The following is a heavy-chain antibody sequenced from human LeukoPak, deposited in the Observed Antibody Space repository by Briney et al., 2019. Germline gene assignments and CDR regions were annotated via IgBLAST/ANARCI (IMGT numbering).Heavy chain of an antibody. Sequence: ASVKVSCKASGYIFTSYDISWVRQAPGQGLEWMGWISAYNGNTNYAQKLQGRVTMTTDTSTSTAYMELRSLRSDDTAVYYCAGVRFGELFDPTPYGMDAWGQRTTVTVSS. CDR3: AGVRFGELFDPTPYGMDA. D-gene: IGHD3-10*01. CDR1: GYIFTSYD. CDR2: ISAYNGNT. V-gene: IGHV1-18*01. J-gene: IGHJ6*02.